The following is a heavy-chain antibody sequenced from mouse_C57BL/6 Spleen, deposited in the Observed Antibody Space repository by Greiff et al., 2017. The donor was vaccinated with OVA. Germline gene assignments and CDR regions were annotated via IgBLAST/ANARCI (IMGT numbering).Heavy chain of an antibody. D-gene: IGHD2-4*01. CDR2: ISSGGSYT. CDR1: GFTFSSYG. CDR3: ARHTMSTSAMDY. Sequence: EVKLVESGGDLVKPGGSLKLSCAASGFTFSSYGMSWVRQTPDKRLEWVATISSGGSYTYYPDRVKGRFTIARDNAKNTLYLQRSSLKAEDTARYDCARHTMSTSAMDYWGQGTSVTVSS. J-gene: IGHJ4*01. V-gene: IGHV5-6*02.